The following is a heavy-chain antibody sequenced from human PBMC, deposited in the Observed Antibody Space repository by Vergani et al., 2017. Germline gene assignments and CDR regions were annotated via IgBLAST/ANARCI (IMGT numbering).Heavy chain of an antibody. Sequence: QVQLQESGPGLVKPSQTLSLTCTVSGGSISSGGYYWSWIRQHPGKGLEWIGYIYYSGSTYYNPSLKSRLSISVDTSKNQFSLKLSSVTAADTAVYYCARANPQDRSSTSCYGYYFDYWGQGTLVTVSS. CDR3: ARANPQDRSSTSCYGYYFDY. V-gene: IGHV4-31*03. CDR2: IYYSGST. CDR1: GGSISSGGYY. D-gene: IGHD2-2*01. J-gene: IGHJ4*02.